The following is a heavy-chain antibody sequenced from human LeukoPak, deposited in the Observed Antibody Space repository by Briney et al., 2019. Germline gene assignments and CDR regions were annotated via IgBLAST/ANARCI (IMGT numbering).Heavy chain of an antibody. D-gene: IGHD3-16*01. CDR2: IYYSGST. CDR1: RGSSSSSSYY. J-gene: IGHJ6*03. CDR3: ARGGAPFSYYYMDV. V-gene: IGHV4-39*07. Sequence: SETLSLTSTVSRGSSSSSSYYCGWIRQPPGKWLECIGSIYYSGSTYYNPSLKSRFTISVDTSKNPFSLKLSSVTAADTAVYYRARGGAPFSYYYMDVWGKGTTVTVSS.